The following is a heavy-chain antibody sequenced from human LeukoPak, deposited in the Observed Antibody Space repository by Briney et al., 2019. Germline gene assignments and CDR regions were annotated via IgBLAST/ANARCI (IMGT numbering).Heavy chain of an antibody. Sequence: GSLSLSCAASGFTFSNYWMSWVRQAPGKGLEWVANIKEDGSEKYYVDSVRGRFTISRDNARNSLYLQMNSLRAEDTAVYYCASGRQLGYWGQGTLVTVSS. D-gene: IGHD6-13*01. V-gene: IGHV3-7*01. J-gene: IGHJ4*02. CDR2: IKEDGSEK. CDR3: ASGRQLGY. CDR1: GFTFSNYW.